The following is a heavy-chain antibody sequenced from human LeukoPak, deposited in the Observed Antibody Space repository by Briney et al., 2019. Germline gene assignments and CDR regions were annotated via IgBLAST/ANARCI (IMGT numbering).Heavy chain of an antibody. CDR3: ARESERCSSTRCPNKPFDY. V-gene: IGHV1-2*02. CDR2: INSNSGGT. D-gene: IGHD2-2*01. J-gene: IGHJ4*02. Sequence: ASVKVSCKASGYTFSDYYMHWVRQAPGQGLEWMGWINSNSGGTKYEQKFQGRVTMTRDTSISTVYMELSRLRFDDTAVYYCARESERCSSTRCPNKPFDYWGQGTLVTVSS. CDR1: GYTFSDYY.